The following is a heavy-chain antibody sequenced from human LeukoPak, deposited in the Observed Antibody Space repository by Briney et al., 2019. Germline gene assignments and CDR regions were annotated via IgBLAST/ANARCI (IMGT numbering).Heavy chain of an antibody. CDR3: VREGVAAVGYGYDS. CDR1: GFTFGDYY. CDR2: ISSGGHAI. Sequence: GGSLRLSCAASGFTFGDYYMNWIRQAPGKGLEWVAYISSGGHAIYYADSVKGRFTISRDNDKNPLYLQMDSLRAEDTAVYYCVREGVAAVGYGYDSWGPGTRVTVSS. D-gene: IGHD6-13*01. J-gene: IGHJ4*02. V-gene: IGHV3-11*04.